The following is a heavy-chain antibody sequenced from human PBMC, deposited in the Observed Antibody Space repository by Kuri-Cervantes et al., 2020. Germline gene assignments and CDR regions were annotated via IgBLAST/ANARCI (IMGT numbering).Heavy chain of an antibody. CDR3: ARDTSTVTTYWHFDL. CDR1: DVSISSSSYY. CDR2: IYSSGRT. J-gene: IGHJ2*01. V-gene: IGHV4-39*07. D-gene: IGHD4-17*01. Sequence: GSLRLSCTVSDVSISSSSYYWGWIRQPPGKGLERIGCIYSSGRTYYNPSFKSRVTISVDKNKNQFSLMLSSVTAADTAAYYCARDTSTVTTYWHFDLWGRGTLVTVSS.